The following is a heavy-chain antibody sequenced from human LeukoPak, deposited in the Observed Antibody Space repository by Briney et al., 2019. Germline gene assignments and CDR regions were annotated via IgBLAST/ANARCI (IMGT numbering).Heavy chain of an antibody. V-gene: IGHV4-34*01. CDR1: GGSFTGYY. D-gene: IGHD1-14*01. J-gene: IGHJ4*02. Sequence: SETLSLTCAVYGGSFTGYYWSWIRQPPGKGLEWIGEVDHSGYPNYNPSLKSRVTISVDTSKNQFSLKLWSVTAADTAVYYCAGGNIDDYWGQGTQVTVSS. CDR2: VDHSGYP. CDR3: AGGNIDDY.